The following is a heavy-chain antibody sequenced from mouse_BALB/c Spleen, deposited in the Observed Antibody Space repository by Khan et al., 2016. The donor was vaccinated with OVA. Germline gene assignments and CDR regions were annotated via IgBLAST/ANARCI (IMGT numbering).Heavy chain of an antibody. J-gene: IGHJ2*01. D-gene: IGHD1-1*01. CDR2: IWGDGST. V-gene: IGHV2-3*01. Sequence: QVQLQQSGPGLVAPSQSLSITCTVSGFSLTSYGVSWVRQPPGQGLEWLGVIWGDGSTNYHSALISRLSIRKDNSKSQVFLKLNSQQTDDTATYYCAKERGDYYGSLDYWGQGTTLTVSS. CDR3: AKERGDYYGSLDY. CDR1: GFSLTSYG.